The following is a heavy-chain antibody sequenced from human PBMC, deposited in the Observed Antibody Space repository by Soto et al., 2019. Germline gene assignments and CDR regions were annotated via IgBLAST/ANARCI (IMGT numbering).Heavy chain of an antibody. CDR2: IYWDDDK. D-gene: IGHD4-17*01. CDR1: GFSLSTSGVG. V-gene: IGHV2-5*02. Sequence: QITLKESGPTLVKPTQTLTLTCTFSGFSLSTSGVGVGWIRQPPGKALEWLALIYWDDDKRYSPSLKSRLTIPKDPSKNQVVLTMTTMDPVDTATYYCAHRRGDYTTGYYYGMDVWGQGTTVTVSS. J-gene: IGHJ6*02. CDR3: AHRRGDYTTGYYYGMDV.